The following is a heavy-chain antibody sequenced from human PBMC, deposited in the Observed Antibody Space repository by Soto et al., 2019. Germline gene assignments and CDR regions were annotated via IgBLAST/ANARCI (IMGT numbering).Heavy chain of an antibody. V-gene: IGHV1-69*01. CDR2: IIPIFGTA. CDR1: GGTFSSYA. D-gene: IGHD3-22*01. J-gene: IGHJ6*02. CDR3: ARDHYYDSSGYYHRYYYYGMDV. Sequence: QVQLVQSGAEVKKPGSSVKVSCKASGGTFSSYAISWVRQAPGQGLEWMGGIIPIFGTANYVQKFQGRVTITADESTSTAYMELSSLRSEDTAVYYCARDHYYDSSGYYHRYYYYGMDVWGQGTTVTVSS.